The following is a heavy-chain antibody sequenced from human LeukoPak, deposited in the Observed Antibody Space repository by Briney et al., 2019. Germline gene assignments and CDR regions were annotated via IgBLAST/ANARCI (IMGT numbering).Heavy chain of an antibody. Sequence: GGSLRLSCAASGFTFSTYNMNWVRQAPGKGLEWVSSISSTSYYIYYADSVRGRFAISRDNAKNSLDLQMNSLRAEDTAVYYCARDVGFCVGGSCIYYYMDVWGKGTTVTVSS. J-gene: IGHJ6*03. CDR1: GFTFSTYN. CDR2: ISSTSYYI. CDR3: ARDVGFCVGGSCIYYYMDV. V-gene: IGHV3-21*01. D-gene: IGHD2-15*01.